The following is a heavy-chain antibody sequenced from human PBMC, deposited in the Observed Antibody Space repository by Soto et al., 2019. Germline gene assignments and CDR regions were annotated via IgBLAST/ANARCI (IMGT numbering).Heavy chain of an antibody. D-gene: IGHD6-6*01. CDR1: GFTVSSNY. J-gene: IGHJ4*02. Sequence: GGSLRLSCAASGFTVSSNYMSWVRQAPGKGLEWVSVIYSGGSTYYADSVKDRVTISRDNSKNTLYLQMNSLRAEDTAVYYCARANGSSSQDFDYWGQGTLVTVSS. V-gene: IGHV3-66*01. CDR2: IYSGGST. CDR3: ARANGSSSQDFDY.